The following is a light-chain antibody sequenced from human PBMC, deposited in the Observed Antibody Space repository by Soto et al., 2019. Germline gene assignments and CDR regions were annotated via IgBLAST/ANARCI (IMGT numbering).Light chain of an antibody. J-gene: IGLJ2*01. V-gene: IGLV1-44*01. CDR1: SSNVGINP. CDR3: AAWDDNLYGLV. CDR2: TND. Sequence: QSVLTQPPSTSGTPGQRVTISCSGSSSNVGINPVNWYQQFPGTAPRLLIYTNDQRPSGVPGRFSGSRSGTSASLAISGLQSEDEADYYCAAWDDNLYGLVFGGGTKLTV.